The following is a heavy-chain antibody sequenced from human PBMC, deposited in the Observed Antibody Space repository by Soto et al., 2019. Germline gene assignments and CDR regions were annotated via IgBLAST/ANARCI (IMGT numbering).Heavy chain of an antibody. V-gene: IGHV3-15*07. CDR2: IKSKTDGGTT. D-gene: IGHD3-3*01. Sequence: EVQLVESGGGLVKPGGSLRLSCAASGFTFSNAWINWVRQAPGKGLEWVGRIKSKTDGGTTDYAAPVKGRFTISRDDSKNKLYLQMNSLKTEDTAVYYCTTYYDFLSGYQTLYYHYGMDVWGQGTTVTVSS. CDR3: TTYYDFLSGYQTLYYHYGMDV. J-gene: IGHJ6*02. CDR1: GFTFSNAW.